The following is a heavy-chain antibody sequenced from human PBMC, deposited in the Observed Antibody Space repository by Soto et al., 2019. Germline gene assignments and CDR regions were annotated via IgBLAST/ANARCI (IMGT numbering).Heavy chain of an antibody. D-gene: IGHD3-16*02. CDR2: ISYDGSNK. CDR3: AKENYVWGSYHIDY. CDR1: GFTFSSYG. Sequence: QVQLVESGGGVVQPGRSLRLSCAASGFTFSSYGMHWVRQAPGKGQEWVAVISYDGSNKYYADSVKGRFTISRDNSKNTLYLQMNSLRTEDTAVYYCAKENYVWGSYHIDYWGQGTLVTVSS. V-gene: IGHV3-30*18. J-gene: IGHJ4*02.